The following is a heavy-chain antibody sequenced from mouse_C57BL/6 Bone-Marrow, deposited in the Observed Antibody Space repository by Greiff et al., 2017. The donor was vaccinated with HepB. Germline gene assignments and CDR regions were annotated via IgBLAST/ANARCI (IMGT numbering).Heavy chain of an antibody. D-gene: IGHD1-1*01. J-gene: IGHJ1*03. Sequence: DVQLQESGGGLVQPGGSMKLSCVASGFTFSNYWMNWVRQSPEKGLEWVAQIRLKSDNYATHYAESVKGRFTISRDDSKSSVYLQINNLRAEDTGSYYCTGEDLYYLRYFDVGGTGTTVTVSS. CDR2: IRLKSDNYAT. CDR1: GFTFSNYW. V-gene: IGHV6-3*01. CDR3: TGEDLYYLRYFDV.